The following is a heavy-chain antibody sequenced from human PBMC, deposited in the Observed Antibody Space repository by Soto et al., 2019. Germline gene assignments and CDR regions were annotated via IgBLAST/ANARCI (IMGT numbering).Heavy chain of an antibody. J-gene: IGHJ5*02. Sequence: SETLSLTCTVSGGSISSDYWSWIRQPPGKGLEWIGYIYYSGSTNYNPSLKSRVTISVDTSKNQFSLKLSSVTAADTAVYYCARALGYCSGGSCFKPLGWFDPWGQGTLVTVS. D-gene: IGHD2-15*01. CDR3: ARALGYCSGGSCFKPLGWFDP. CDR1: GGSISSDY. V-gene: IGHV4-59*01. CDR2: IYYSGST.